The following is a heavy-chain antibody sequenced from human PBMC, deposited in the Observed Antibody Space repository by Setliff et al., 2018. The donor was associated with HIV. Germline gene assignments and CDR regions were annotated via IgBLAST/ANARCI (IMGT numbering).Heavy chain of an antibody. CDR2: IDWDDDK. V-gene: IGHV2-70*04. CDR3: ARMVVRGVHDAFDI. CDR1: GFSLSTSGMR. J-gene: IGHJ3*02. Sequence: SGPTLVNPTQTLTLTCTFSGFSLSTSGMRVSWIRQPPGTALEWLARIDWDDDKFYSTSLKTRLTISKDTSKNQVVLTMTNMDPVDTATYYCARMVVRGVHDAFDIWGQGTMVTVSS. D-gene: IGHD3-10*01.